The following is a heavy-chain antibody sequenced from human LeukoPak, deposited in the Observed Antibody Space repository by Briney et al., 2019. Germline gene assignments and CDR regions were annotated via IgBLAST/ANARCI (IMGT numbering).Heavy chain of an antibody. J-gene: IGHJ4*02. Sequence: GGSLRLSCAASGFTFSSCSMDWVRQAPGKGLEWVSYISSSSSTIYYADSVKGRFTISRDNAKNSLYLQMNSPRAEDTAVYYCANEIRPNDYWGQGTLVTVSS. CDR3: ANEIRPNDY. CDR1: GFTFSSCS. CDR2: ISSSSSTI. V-gene: IGHV3-48*01. D-gene: IGHD4-17*01.